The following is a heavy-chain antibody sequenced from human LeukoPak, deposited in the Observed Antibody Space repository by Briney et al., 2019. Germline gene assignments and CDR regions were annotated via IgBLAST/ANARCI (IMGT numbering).Heavy chain of an antibody. V-gene: IGHV1-8*03. CDR2: VNPKSGNT. D-gene: IGHD2-8*01. CDR3: ARGLPLGYCTYGVCYPPKHFGF. Sequence: ASVKVSCKASGYTFTSYDINWVRQAPGQGLEWMGWVNPKSGNTGYKQKFQARVTITRDTSITTAYMELSSLTSDDTAVYFCARGLPLGYCTYGVCYPPKHFGFWGQGTLVTVSS. CDR1: GYTFTSYD. J-gene: IGHJ4*02.